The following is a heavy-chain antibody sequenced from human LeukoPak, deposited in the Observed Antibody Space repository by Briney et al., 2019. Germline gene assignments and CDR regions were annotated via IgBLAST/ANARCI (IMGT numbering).Heavy chain of an antibody. CDR1: GDSISSPYYC. Sequence: PSETLSLTCAVSGDSISSPYYCWGWFRQSPGKGLEWIGTIHNGTFYNPSINSRVTVSADTSMNQFTLELTSVTAADTAMYFCVAVIWYMNGLGWLDPWGQGIPVTVSS. CDR2: IHNGT. D-gene: IGHD3-22*01. CDR3: VAVIWYMNGLGWLDP. V-gene: IGHV4-39*01. J-gene: IGHJ5*02.